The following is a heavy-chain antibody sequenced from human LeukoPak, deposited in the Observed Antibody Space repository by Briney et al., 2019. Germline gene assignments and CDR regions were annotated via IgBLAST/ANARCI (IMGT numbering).Heavy chain of an antibody. CDR1: GISFSSYW. CDR2: IKYDGTHK. J-gene: IGHJ4*02. Sequence: GGSLRLSCVASGISFSSYWMAWVRQAPGKGLEWVANIKYDGTHKFYADSVKGRFAISRDNAKNSLFLEMNSLRADDTAVYFCASSHDSSGNDWGQGTLVTVSS. V-gene: IGHV3-7*01. D-gene: IGHD3-22*01. CDR3: ASSHDSSGND.